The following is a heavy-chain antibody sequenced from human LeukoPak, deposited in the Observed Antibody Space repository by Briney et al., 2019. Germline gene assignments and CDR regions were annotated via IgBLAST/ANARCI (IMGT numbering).Heavy chain of an antibody. CDR1: GGSISSYY. J-gene: IGHJ4*02. D-gene: IGHD3-22*01. CDR2: IYYSGST. V-gene: IGHV4-59*08. CDR3: ARRSYYYDSSGYSSNFDY. Sequence: MPSETLSLTCTVSGGSISSYYWSWIRQPPGKGLEWIGYIYYSGSTNYNPSLKSRVTISVDTSKNQFSLKLSSVTAADTAVYYCARRSYYYDSSGYSSNFDYWGQGALVTVSS.